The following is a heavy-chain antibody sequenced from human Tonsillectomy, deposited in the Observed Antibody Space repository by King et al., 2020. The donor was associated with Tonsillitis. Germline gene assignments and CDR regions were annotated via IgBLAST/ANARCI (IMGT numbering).Heavy chain of an antibody. CDR2: IKRDESEK. CDR3: ARDHTYYDSGSSYYDAFDI. CDR1: GFTFSSYW. D-gene: IGHD3-10*01. J-gene: IGHJ3*02. V-gene: IGHV3-7*03. Sequence: QLVQSGGGLVQPGGSLRLSCAASGFTFSSYWMTWVRQAPGKVLEWVANIKRDESEKHYVDSVKGRFTISRDNAKNSLFLQMNSLRAEDTAVYYCARDHTYYDSGSSYYDAFDIWGQGTVVTVSS.